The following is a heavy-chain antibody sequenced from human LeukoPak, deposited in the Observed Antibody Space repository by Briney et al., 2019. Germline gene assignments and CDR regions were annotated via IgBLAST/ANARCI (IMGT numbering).Heavy chain of an antibody. Sequence: PAGWLRRFCSASGVIFSDYYMMCLRQAPGGGLEWVSYISSSGSGRWYADAVKGGFTISRDDAKKSVYLQMNSLRAEDTAVYYCARRGYSTYRMDVWGPGTTVTVSS. D-gene: IGHD5-18*01. CDR1: GVIFSDYY. CDR2: ISSSGSGR. CDR3: ARRGYSTYRMDV. J-gene: IGHJ6*02. V-gene: IGHV3-11*01.